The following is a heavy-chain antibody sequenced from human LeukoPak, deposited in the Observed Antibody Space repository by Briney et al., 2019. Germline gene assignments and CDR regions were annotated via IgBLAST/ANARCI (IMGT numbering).Heavy chain of an antibody. CDR2: INSDGSST. Sequence: GGSLRLSCAASGFTFSSYWMHWVRQAPGKGLVWVSRINSDGSSTSYADSVKGRFTISRDNAKNTLFLQMNSLRAEDTAVYYCAKDGGLWVSAHWGDSWGRGTLVTVSS. D-gene: IGHD7-27*01. CDR3: AKDGGLWVSAHWGDS. J-gene: IGHJ4*02. CDR1: GFTFSSYW. V-gene: IGHV3-74*01.